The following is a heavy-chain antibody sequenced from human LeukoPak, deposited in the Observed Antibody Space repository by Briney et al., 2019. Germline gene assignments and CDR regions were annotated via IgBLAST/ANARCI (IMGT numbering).Heavy chain of an antibody. CDR1: GFTLSNYG. D-gene: IGHD6-19*01. J-gene: IGHJ4*02. Sequence: GGSLRLSCAASGFTLSNYGMNWVRQAPGKGLEWVSYISSSSSAKEYADSVKGRLTISRDNAKKSLYLQLNSLRAEDTAVYYCARNKEYSSGWYYFDYWGQGTLVTVSS. CDR3: ARNKEYSSGWYYFDY. CDR2: ISSSSSAK. V-gene: IGHV3-48*01.